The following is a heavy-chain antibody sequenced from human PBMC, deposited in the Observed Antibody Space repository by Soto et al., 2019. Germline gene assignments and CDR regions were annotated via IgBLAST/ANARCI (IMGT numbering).Heavy chain of an antibody. V-gene: IGHV1-18*01. D-gene: IGHD3-3*01. CDR1: GYTFTSFG. CDR3: ESDLSGKPGS. J-gene: IGHJ5*02. Sequence: QVQLVQSGAEVKKPGASVKVSCKASGYTFTSFGISWVRQAPGQGLERMGWISAYNGNTNYAQKGQGSGSMTTVSSTVTARMYPMSMRCDVSAVYFRESDLSGKPGSWGQGARFSVSS. CDR2: ISAYNGNT.